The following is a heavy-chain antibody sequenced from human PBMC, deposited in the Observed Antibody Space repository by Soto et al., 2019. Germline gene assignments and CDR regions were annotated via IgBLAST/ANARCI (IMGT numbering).Heavy chain of an antibody. CDR2: ISYDGSNE. D-gene: IGHD6-19*01. Sequence: PGGSLRLSCAASGFTFGSYAIHWVRQAPGKGLEWLAVISYDGSNEYYADSVRGRLTVSRDNSKNTLYLQVNSLTVEDAAVYYCARDQGHYSNGWYHDAFDLWGQGTMVTVSS. V-gene: IGHV3-30-3*01. CDR1: GFTFGSYA. J-gene: IGHJ3*01. CDR3: ARDQGHYSNGWYHDAFDL.